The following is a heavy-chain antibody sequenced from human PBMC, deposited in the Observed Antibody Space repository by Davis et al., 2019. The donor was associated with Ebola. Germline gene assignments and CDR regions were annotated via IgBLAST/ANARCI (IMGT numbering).Heavy chain of an antibody. CDR3: AREGDDAVVVPGAFDP. CDR2: ISSSSSYV. J-gene: IGHJ5*02. Sequence: GESLKISCAASGFTSSHYNIHWVRQAPGKGLEWVSYISSSSSYVYYADSLKGRFTISRDNAKNSVFLQMNSLRAEDTAVYYCAREGDDAVVVPGAFDPWGQGTLVTVSS. D-gene: IGHD2-2*01. CDR1: GFTSSHYN. V-gene: IGHV3-21*01.